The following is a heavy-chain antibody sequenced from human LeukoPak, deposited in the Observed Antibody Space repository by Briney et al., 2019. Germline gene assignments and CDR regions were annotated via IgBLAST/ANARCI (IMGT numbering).Heavy chain of an antibody. CDR2: IYYTGST. J-gene: IGHJ4*02. Sequence: SETLSLTCTVSGDSITNYFWSWIRQPPGKGLEWIGYIYYTGSTNYKPSLRSRVTISVDTSTNQFSLRLRSVTAADTAVYFCARFTGYLYFDYWGQGTLVTVSS. V-gene: IGHV4-59*12. D-gene: IGHD3-9*01. CDR1: GDSITNYF. CDR3: ARFTGYLYFDY.